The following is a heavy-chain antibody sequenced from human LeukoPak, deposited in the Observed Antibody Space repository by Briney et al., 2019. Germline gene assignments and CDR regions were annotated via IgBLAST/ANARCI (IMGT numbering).Heavy chain of an antibody. CDR1: GGTFSSYA. D-gene: IGHD3-16*01. CDR2: IIPIFGTA. V-gene: IGHV1-69*05. CDR3: AGGVTRYYYYYMDV. J-gene: IGHJ6*03. Sequence: SVKVSCKASGGTFSSYAISWVRQAPGQGLEWMGGIIPIFGTANYAQKFQGRVTITTDESTSTAYMELSSLRSEDTAVYYCAGGVTRYYYYYMDVWDKGTTVTVSS.